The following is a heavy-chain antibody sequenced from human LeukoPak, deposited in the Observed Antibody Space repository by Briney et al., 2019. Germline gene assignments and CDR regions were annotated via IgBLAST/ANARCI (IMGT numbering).Heavy chain of an antibody. CDR2: LYSGGYT. D-gene: IGHD1-26*01. CDR3: ARGLGSMAGGMDV. V-gene: IGHV3-66*01. CDR1: GFTVSSHY. Sequence: PGESLRLSCAASGFTVSSHYMNWVRQAPGKGLEWVSILYSGGYTHYADSVKGRFTISRDDSKNALYLHMTSLRAEDAAVYFCARGLGSMAGGMDVWGQGTTVTVSS. J-gene: IGHJ6*02.